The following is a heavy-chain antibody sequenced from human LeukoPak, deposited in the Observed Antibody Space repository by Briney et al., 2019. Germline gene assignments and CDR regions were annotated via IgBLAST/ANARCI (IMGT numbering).Heavy chain of an antibody. J-gene: IGHJ4*02. CDR2: IYTSGST. CDR1: GGSISNYY. V-gene: IGHV4-4*07. Sequence: SETLSLTCTVSGGSISNYYWSWIRQPAGKRLEWIGRIYTSGSTNYNPSLQSRVTMSVDTSKNQFSLKLTSVTAADMAVYYCARDSITGTTCFDSWGQGTLVTVSS. CDR3: ARDSITGTTCFDS. D-gene: IGHD1-20*01.